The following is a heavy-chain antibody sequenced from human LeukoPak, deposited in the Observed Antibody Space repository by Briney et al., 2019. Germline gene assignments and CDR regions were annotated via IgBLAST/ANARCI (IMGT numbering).Heavy chain of an antibody. D-gene: IGHD5-18*01. V-gene: IGHV3-11*01. CDR2: ISSSGSTI. Sequence: PGGSLRLPCAASGFTFSDYYMSWIRQAPGKGLEWVSYISSSGSTIYYADSVKGRFTISRDNAKNSLYLQMNSLRAEDTAVYYCARDTAMVQYYYYYGMDVWGQGTTVTVSS. J-gene: IGHJ6*02. CDR1: GFTFSDYY. CDR3: ARDTAMVQYYYYYGMDV.